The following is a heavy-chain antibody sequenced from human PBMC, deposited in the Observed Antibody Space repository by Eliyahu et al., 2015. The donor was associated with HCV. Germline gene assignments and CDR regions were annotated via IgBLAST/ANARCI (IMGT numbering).Heavy chain of an antibody. CDR2: ISSSARRT. CDR3: AAGYTSFDF. Sequence: EVELLESGGGLVQPGGSLXLSCAVSGFTFTNYDMSWVRQAPGKGLEWVSGISSSARRTNYVDSVKGRFTISRDNSKNTLYLQMSSLRAEDTALYYCAAGYTSFDFWGRGTLVTVSS. D-gene: IGHD5-18*01. J-gene: IGHJ4*02. V-gene: IGHV3-23*01. CDR1: GFTFTNYD.